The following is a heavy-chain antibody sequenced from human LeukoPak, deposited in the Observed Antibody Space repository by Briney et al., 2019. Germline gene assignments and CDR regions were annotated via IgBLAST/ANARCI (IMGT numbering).Heavy chain of an antibody. CDR1: GGSISSYY. D-gene: IGHD3-10*01. Sequence: PSETLSLTCTVSGGSISSYYWSWIRQPPGKGLEWIGYIYYSGSTNYNPSLKSRVPISVDTSKNQFSLKLSSVTAADTAVYYCARSPGGYFDYWGQGTLVTVSS. V-gene: IGHV4-59*08. CDR2: IYYSGST. J-gene: IGHJ4*02. CDR3: ARSPGGYFDY.